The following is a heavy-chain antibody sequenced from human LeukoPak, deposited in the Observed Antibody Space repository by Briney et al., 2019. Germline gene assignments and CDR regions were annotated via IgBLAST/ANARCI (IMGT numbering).Heavy chain of an antibody. CDR1: GFIFSSYW. V-gene: IGHV3-7*04. CDR2: IKQDGSDK. J-gene: IGHJ5*02. D-gene: IGHD3-22*01. CDR3: ARKQYYYDTSDAGWFDP. Sequence: GGSLRLSCAASGFIFSSYWMTWVRQAPGKGLEWVANIKQDGSDKYYVDSVKGRFTISRDNAKNSLYLQMNSLRAEDTAVYYCARKQYYYDTSDAGWFDPWGQGALVTVSS.